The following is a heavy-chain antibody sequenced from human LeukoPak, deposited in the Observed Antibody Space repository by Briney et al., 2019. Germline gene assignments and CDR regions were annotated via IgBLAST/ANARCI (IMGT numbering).Heavy chain of an antibody. Sequence: SETLSLTCTVSGGSISSYYWSWIRQPAGKGLEWIGRIYTSGSTNYNPSLKSRVTMSVDTSKNQFSLKLSSVTAADTAVYYCAREIRITIFGVVIKYFDYWGQGTLVTVSS. V-gene: IGHV4-4*07. CDR3: AREIRITIFGVVIKYFDY. CDR2: IYTSGST. D-gene: IGHD3-3*01. J-gene: IGHJ4*02. CDR1: GGSISSYY.